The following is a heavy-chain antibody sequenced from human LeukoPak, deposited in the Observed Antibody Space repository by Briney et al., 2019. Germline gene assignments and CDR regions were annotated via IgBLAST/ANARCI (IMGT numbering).Heavy chain of an antibody. CDR2: IFSTGST. CDR1: GGSINSGDHY. D-gene: IGHD5-12*01. Sequence: SQTLSLTCTVSGGSINSGDHYWSWIRQSPGKGPEWIGYIFSTGSTYYNPSLQSRLTISQDKSTNQFFLKLTSVTAADTAVYYCARDRGGWLRPYFDSWGLGTLVTVSS. CDR3: ARDRGGWLRPYFDS. J-gene: IGHJ4*02. V-gene: IGHV4-30-4*08.